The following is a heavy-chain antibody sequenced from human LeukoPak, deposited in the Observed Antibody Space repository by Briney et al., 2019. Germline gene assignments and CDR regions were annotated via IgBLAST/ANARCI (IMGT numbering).Heavy chain of an antibody. D-gene: IGHD2-2*01. Sequence: KPSETLSLTCAVYGGPFSGYYWSWIRQPPGKRLEWSGEINHSGSTNYNPSLKSRVTISVDTSKNQFSLKLSSVTAADTAVYYCARGLGVVVPAASSYYYMDVWGKGTTVTVSS. CDR3: ARGLGVVVPAASSYYYMDV. J-gene: IGHJ6*03. V-gene: IGHV4-34*01. CDR2: INHSGST. CDR1: GGPFSGYY.